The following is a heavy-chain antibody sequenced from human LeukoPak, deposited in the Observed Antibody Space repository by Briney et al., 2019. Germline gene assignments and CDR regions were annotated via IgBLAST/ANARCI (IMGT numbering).Heavy chain of an antibody. CDR1: GGSISSYY. J-gene: IGHJ6*03. V-gene: IGHV4-59*01. CDR2: IYYSGST. D-gene: IGHD3-10*01. CDR3: ARVKGYYGSGSYYYYYYMDV. Sequence: SETLSLTCTVSGGSISSYYWSWIRQPPGKGLEWIGYIYYSGSTNYNPSLKSRVTISVDTSKNQFSPKLSSVTAADTAVYYCARVKGYYGSGSYYYYYYMDVWGKGTTVTVSS.